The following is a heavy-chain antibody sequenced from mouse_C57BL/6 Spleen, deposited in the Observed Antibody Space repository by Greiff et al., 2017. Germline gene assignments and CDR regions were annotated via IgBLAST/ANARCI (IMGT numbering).Heavy chain of an antibody. D-gene: IGHD1-1*01. CDR3: ASNYGSSSFDY. J-gene: IGHJ2*01. V-gene: IGHV1-42*01. CDR2: INPSTGGT. Sequence: VQLQQSGPELVKPGASVKISCKASGYSFTGYYMNWVKQSPEKSLEWIGEINPSTGGTTYNQKFKAKATLTVDKYSSTAYMQLKSLTSEDSAVYYCASNYGSSSFDYWGQGTTLTVSS. CDR1: GYSFTGYY.